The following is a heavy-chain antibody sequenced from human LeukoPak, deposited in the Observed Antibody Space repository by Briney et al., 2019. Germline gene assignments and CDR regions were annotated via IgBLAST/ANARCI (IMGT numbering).Heavy chain of an antibody. Sequence: GGSLRLSCAASGFTFSSYSMNWVRQAPGKGLEWVSSISSSSSYIYYADSVKGRFTISRDNAKNSLYLQMNSLRAEDTAVYYCASMDGGLVYYYGMDVWGQGTTVTVSS. D-gene: IGHD3/OR15-3a*01. J-gene: IGHJ6*02. V-gene: IGHV3-21*01. CDR2: ISSSSSYI. CDR1: GFTFSSYS. CDR3: ASMDGGLVYYYGMDV.